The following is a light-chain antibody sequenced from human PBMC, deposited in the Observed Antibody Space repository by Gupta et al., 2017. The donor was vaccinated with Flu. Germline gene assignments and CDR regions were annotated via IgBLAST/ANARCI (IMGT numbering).Light chain of an antibody. Sequence: SRSSLSASVGDRVTITCRSSQSISIYLNWYQQKPGKAPKVLIYSTSSVQSGVPSRFSGSGSGTDFTLTISRLQPEDFATYYLQQSYGTPTFGQGTKLDIK. CDR1: QSISIY. CDR2: STS. CDR3: QQSYGTPT. J-gene: IGKJ2*01. V-gene: IGKV1-39*01.